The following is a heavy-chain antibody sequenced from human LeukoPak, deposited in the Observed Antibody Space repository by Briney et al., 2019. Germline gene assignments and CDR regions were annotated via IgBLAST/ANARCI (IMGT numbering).Heavy chain of an antibody. V-gene: IGHV1-69*13. J-gene: IGHJ4*02. CDR1: GYTFTGYY. Sequence: SVKVSCKASGYTFTGYYMHWVRQAPGQGLEWMGGIIPIFGTANYAQKFQGRDTITADESTSTAYMELSSLRSEDTAVYYCARRVGIAARPGRYYFDYWGQGTLVTVSS. CDR2: IIPIFGTA. CDR3: ARRVGIAARPGRYYFDY. D-gene: IGHD6-6*01.